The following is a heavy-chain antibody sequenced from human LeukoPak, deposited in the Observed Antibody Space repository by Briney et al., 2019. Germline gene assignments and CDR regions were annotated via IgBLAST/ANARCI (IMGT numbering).Heavy chain of an antibody. D-gene: IGHD5-24*01. CDR1: GFNFNSYG. Sequence: GESLRLSCAASGFNFNSYGMNWVRQAPGKGLEWVSYIDGTSRSIYYADSVKGRFTVSSDNAKKSLFLQMNSLTDEDTAVYFCARKMALWGQGTLVTVCS. CDR3: ARKMAL. J-gene: IGHJ4*02. V-gene: IGHV3-48*02. CDR2: IDGTSRSI.